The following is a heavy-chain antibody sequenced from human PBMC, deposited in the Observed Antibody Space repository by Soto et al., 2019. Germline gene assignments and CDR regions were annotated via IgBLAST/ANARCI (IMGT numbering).Heavy chain of an antibody. J-gene: IGHJ5*02. V-gene: IGHV4-34*01. D-gene: IGHD1-26*01. CDR2: INHSGTT. Sequence: SETLSLTCAVYGGSFSAYYWSWIRQPPGKGLEWIGKINHSGTTNYNPSLKSRVTISVDTSKNQFSLKLSSVTAADTAVYYCARRSTPDNGFDPWGEGTLVTVS. CDR3: ARRSTPDNGFDP. CDR1: GGSFSAYY.